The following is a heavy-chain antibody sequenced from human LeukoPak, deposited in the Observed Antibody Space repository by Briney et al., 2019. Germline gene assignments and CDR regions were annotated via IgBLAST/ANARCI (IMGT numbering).Heavy chain of an antibody. CDR2: ISSSSSYI. Sequence: PGGSLRLSCAASGFTFSSYSMNWVRQAPGKGLEWVSSISSSSSYIYYADSVKGRFTISRDNAKNSLYLQMNSLRAEDTAVYYCASTLYGSGSYHWFDPWGQGTLVTVSS. CDR3: ASTLYGSGSYHWFDP. CDR1: GFTFSSYS. D-gene: IGHD3-10*01. V-gene: IGHV3-21*01. J-gene: IGHJ5*02.